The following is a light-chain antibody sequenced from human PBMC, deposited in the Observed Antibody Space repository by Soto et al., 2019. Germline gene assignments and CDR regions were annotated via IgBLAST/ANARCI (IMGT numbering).Light chain of an antibody. V-gene: IGKV4-1*01. CDR3: KQYYSTPPT. CDR2: WAS. Sequence: DIVMTQSPDSLAVSLGERATINCKSSQSVLYSSNNKNYLARYQQKAGQPPKLLIYWASTRESGVPDRFSGSGSGTDFTLTISSLQAEDVAVYYCKQYYSTPPTFGQGTKVDIK. J-gene: IGKJ1*01. CDR1: QSVLYSSNNKNY.